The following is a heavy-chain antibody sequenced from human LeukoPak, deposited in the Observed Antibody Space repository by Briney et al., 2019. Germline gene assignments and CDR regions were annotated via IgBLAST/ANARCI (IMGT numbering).Heavy chain of an antibody. CDR1: GYTFTSYG. J-gene: IGHJ4*02. CDR3: ARVEIITMIVAGGFDY. Sequence: ASVKVSCKAPGYTFTSYGISWVRQAPGQGLEWMGWISAYNGNTNYAQKLQGRVTMTTDTSTSTAYMELRSLRSDDTAVYYCARVEIITMIVAGGFDYWGQGTLVTVSS. V-gene: IGHV1-18*04. CDR2: ISAYNGNT. D-gene: IGHD3-22*01.